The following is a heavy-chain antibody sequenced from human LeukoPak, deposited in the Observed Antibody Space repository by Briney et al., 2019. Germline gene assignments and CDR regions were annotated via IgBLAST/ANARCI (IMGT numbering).Heavy chain of an antibody. CDR2: ISSISSYI. CDR3: ARDPDYYDSSGYYYPLDY. J-gene: IGHJ4*02. V-gene: IGHV3-21*01. CDR1: GFTFSSYS. D-gene: IGHD3-22*01. Sequence: PGGSLRLACAASGFTFSSYSMSWVRQAAGKGLEWVSSISSISSYIYYADSVEGRFTISRDNAKTSLYLQMTSLRAEDTAVYYCARDPDYYDSSGYYYPLDYWGQGTLVTVSS.